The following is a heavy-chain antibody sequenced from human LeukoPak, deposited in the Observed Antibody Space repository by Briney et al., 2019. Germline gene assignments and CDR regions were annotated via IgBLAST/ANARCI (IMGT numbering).Heavy chain of an antibody. J-gene: IGHJ3*02. V-gene: IGHV3-11*01. CDR1: GFIFSDYY. CDR3: ATAAGGYYGGLGAFDI. CDR2: ISTSGSTI. D-gene: IGHD3-10*01. Sequence: GGSLRLSCAASGFIFSDYYMSWIRQAPGKGLEWVSYISTSGSTIHYAHSVKGRFTISRDNAKNSLYLQMNSLRAEDTAVYYCATAAGGYYGGLGAFDIWGQGTMVTVSS.